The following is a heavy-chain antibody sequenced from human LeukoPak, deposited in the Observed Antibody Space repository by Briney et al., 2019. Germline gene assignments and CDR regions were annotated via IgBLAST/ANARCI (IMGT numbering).Heavy chain of an antibody. V-gene: IGHV3-11*01. J-gene: IGHJ4*02. Sequence: GGSLRLSCAASGFTFSDYYMSWIRQAPGKGLEWVSAIRGSGRSTYYADSVKGRFTISRDNAKNSLYLQMNSLRAEDTALYYCARVTPYSSGYFDYWGQGTLVTVSS. D-gene: IGHD6-19*01. CDR3: ARVTPYSSGYFDY. CDR2: IRGSGRST. CDR1: GFTFSDYY.